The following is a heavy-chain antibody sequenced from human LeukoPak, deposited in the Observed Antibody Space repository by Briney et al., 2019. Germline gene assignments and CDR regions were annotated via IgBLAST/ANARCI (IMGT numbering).Heavy chain of an antibody. CDR1: GFTFSSYE. CDR3: AINYFDWFSC. CDR2: IRYDGSNK. J-gene: IGHJ4*02. D-gene: IGHD3-9*01. V-gene: IGHV3-30*02. Sequence: GGSLRLSCAASGFTFSSYEMNWVRQAPGKGLEWVAFIRYDGSNKYYADSVKGRFTISRDNSKNTLYLQMNSLRAEDTAVYYCAINYFDWFSCWGQGTLVTVSS.